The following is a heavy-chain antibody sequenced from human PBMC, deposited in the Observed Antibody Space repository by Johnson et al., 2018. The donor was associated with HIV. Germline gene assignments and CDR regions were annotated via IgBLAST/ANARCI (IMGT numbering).Heavy chain of an antibody. CDR1: GFTFSDYY. CDR3: VREHRADESFDL. J-gene: IGHJ3*01. V-gene: IGHV3-11*01. CDR2: ITGSGTVV. Sequence: QVQLVESGGGLVKPGGSLRLSCAASGFTFSDYYMSWIRQAPGKGPEWVSYITGSGTVVYYADSVKGRFTISRENVKNFVYLQMNSLTAGDTAVYYCVREHRADESFDLWGQGTMVTVSS. D-gene: IGHD1-14*01.